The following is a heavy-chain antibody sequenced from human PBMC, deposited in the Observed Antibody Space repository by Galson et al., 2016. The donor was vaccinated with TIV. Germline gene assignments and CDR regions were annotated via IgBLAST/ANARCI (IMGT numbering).Heavy chain of an antibody. Sequence: QSGAEVTKPGESLRISCKVSGYTLTHYWINWVRQMPGKGLEWMGRIDPSDSYTNYSPSLQGHVTISADKSISTAYLQWTSLRASDTATYYCTTQLPRGSESADGGWGQGTLGTVSS. CDR3: TTQLPRGSESADGG. CDR1: GYTLTHYW. D-gene: IGHD3-10*01. V-gene: IGHV5-10-1*01. J-gene: IGHJ4*02. CDR2: IDPSDSYT.